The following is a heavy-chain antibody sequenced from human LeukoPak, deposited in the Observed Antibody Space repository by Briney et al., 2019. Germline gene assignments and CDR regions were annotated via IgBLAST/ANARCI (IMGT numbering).Heavy chain of an antibody. J-gene: IGHJ4*02. Sequence: PGGSLRLSCAASGFIFSSFTMNWVRQAPGKGLEWVSGISGSGGSTYYADSVKGRFTISRDSSKNTLYLQMNSLRAEDTAVYYCAKDGREWPRSLDYWGQGTLVTVSS. CDR1: GFIFSSFT. V-gene: IGHV3-23*01. D-gene: IGHD5-12*01. CDR3: AKDGREWPRSLDY. CDR2: ISGSGGST.